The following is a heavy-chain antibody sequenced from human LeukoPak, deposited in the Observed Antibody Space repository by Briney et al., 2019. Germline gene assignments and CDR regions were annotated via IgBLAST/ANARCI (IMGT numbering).Heavy chain of an antibody. CDR3: AKDLASATVIVVVWDY. Sequence: GGSLRLSCAASGFTFSSYAMSWVRQAPGKGLEWVSAISGSGGSTYYADSVKGRFTISRDNSKNTLYLQMNSLRAEDTAVYYCAKDLASATVIVVVWDYWGQGTLVTVSS. CDR2: ISGSGGST. D-gene: IGHD3-22*01. J-gene: IGHJ4*02. V-gene: IGHV3-23*01. CDR1: GFTFSSYA.